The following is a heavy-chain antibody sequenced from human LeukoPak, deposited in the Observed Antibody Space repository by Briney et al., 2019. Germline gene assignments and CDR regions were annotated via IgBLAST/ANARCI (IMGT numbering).Heavy chain of an antibody. CDR2: IYSGGST. V-gene: IGHV3-53*04. Sequence: GGSLRLSCAASEFTVSSNYMSWVRQAPGKGLERVSVIYSGGSTYYADSVKGRFTISRHNSKNTLYLQMNSLRAEDTAVYYCARVPPYSYGYYYYGMDVWGQGTTVTVSS. J-gene: IGHJ6*02. D-gene: IGHD5-18*01. CDR1: EFTVSSNY. CDR3: ARVPPYSYGYYYYGMDV.